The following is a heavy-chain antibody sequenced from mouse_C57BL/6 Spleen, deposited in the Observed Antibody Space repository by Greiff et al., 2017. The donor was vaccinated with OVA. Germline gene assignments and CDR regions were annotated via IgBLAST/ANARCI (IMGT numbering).Heavy chain of an antibody. Sequence: DVHLVESGGGLVQPKGSLKLSCAASGFSSNTYAMNWVRQAPGKGLEWVARIRSKSNNYATYYADSVKDRFTNSRDDSESMLYLQMSNLKTEDKAMYDCVRTSSGSYAMDYWGKGTAVTVAS. CDR2: IRSKSNNYAT. CDR1: GFSSNTYA. D-gene: IGHD3-2*02. V-gene: IGHV10-1*01. J-gene: IGHJ4*01. CDR3: VRTSSGSYAMDY.